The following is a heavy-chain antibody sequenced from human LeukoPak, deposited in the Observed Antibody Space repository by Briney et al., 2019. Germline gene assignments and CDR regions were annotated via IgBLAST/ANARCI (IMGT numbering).Heavy chain of an antibody. CDR2: IYYSGST. CDR1: GGSISSYY. Sequence: SETLSLTCTVSGGSISSYYWSWIRQPPGKGLEWIGYIYYSGSTNYNPSLKSRVTISVDTSKNQFSLKLSSVTAADTAVYYCARGSYSSGPNYWGQGTLVTVSS. V-gene: IGHV4-59*01. CDR3: ARGSYSSGPNY. J-gene: IGHJ4*02. D-gene: IGHD6-19*01.